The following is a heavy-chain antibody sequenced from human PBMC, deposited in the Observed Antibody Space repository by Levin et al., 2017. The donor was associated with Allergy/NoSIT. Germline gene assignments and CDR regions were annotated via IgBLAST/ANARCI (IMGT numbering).Heavy chain of an antibody. Sequence: SSETLSLTCTVSGGSISSSNYYWGWVRQPPGKGLEWIGSIHYSGSTYYNPSLRSRITISVDTPKNQFSLKLSSVTAADTAVYYCARERSSSPEYWGQGTLVTVSS. CDR2: IHYSGST. V-gene: IGHV4-39*07. CDR3: ARERSSSPEY. D-gene: IGHD6-13*01. J-gene: IGHJ4*02. CDR1: GGSISSSNYY.